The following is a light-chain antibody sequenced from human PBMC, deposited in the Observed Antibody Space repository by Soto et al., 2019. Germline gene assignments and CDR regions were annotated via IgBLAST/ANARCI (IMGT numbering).Light chain of an antibody. Sequence: VVPQSPGTLSLSPGERTTLSCRASQNIRGNELAWYQQKPGQPPRLLIYRGSSRAPGIPDRFAGRGSGTEFTLTISSLGPEDFAVYYCQHYGTSAPRTFGQGTRVEIK. CDR3: QHYGTSAPRT. J-gene: IGKJ1*01. CDR1: QNIRGNE. CDR2: RGS. V-gene: IGKV3-20*01.